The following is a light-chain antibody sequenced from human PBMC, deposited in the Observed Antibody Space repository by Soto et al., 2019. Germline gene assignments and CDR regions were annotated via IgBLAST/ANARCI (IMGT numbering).Light chain of an antibody. CDR2: LAS. CDR1: QAVNTR. CDR3: HQRQSWPRT. V-gene: IGKV3-11*01. J-gene: IGKJ1*01. Sequence: EIVLTQSPATLSSFPGDRVTLSCRASQAVNTRLAWYQHRPGQAPRLLIYLASNRAAGVPARFSGSGSGTDFTLPSSDVEPEDFAVYYCHQRQSWPRTFGQGTTVDI.